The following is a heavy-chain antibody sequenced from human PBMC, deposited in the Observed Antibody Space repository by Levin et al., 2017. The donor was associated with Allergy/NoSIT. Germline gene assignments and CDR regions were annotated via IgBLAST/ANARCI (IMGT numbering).Heavy chain of an antibody. CDR1: GGSISSSNW. V-gene: IGHV4-4*02. J-gene: IGHJ3*02. CDR3: AREEAILTGYVDAFDI. Sequence: PSETLSLTCAVSGGSISSSNWWSWVRQPPGKGLEWIGEIYHSGSTNYNPSLKSRVTISVDKSKNQFSLKLSSVTAADTAVYYCAREEAILTGYVDAFDIWGQGTMVTVSS. CDR2: IYHSGST. D-gene: IGHD3-9*01.